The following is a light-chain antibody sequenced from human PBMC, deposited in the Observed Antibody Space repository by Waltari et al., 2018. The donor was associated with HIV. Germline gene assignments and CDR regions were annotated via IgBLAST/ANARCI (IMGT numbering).Light chain of an antibody. J-gene: IGLJ3*02. CDR2: DVD. Sequence: SAVTQPASVSGLPGQSITISCTGGDSAFGLYNFVSWYQQHPGRVPRLILYDVDSRAPGISDRFSGARSGPTASLNISRLRAEDEADYYCASFTGDDTLLFGGGTKVTVL. CDR1: DSAFGLYNF. CDR3: ASFTGDDTLL. V-gene: IGLV2-14*03.